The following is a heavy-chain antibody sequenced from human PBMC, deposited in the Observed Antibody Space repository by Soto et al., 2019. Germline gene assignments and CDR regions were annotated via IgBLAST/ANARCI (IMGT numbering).Heavy chain of an antibody. CDR2: ISGSGGST. V-gene: IGHV3-23*01. CDR1: GFTFSSYA. Sequence: EVQLLESGGGLVQPGGSLRLSCAASGFTFSSYAMSWVRQAPGKGLEWVSAISGSGGSTYYADSVKGRFTISRDNSKNTLYLQMNSLRAEDTAVYYCAKCGVERIVVRDPFDIWGQGTMVTVSS. D-gene: IGHD3-22*01. CDR3: AKCGVERIVVRDPFDI. J-gene: IGHJ3*02.